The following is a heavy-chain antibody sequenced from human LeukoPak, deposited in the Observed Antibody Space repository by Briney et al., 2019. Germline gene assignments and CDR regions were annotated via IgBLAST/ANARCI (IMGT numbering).Heavy chain of an antibody. CDR2: INPSGGST. Sequence: ASVKVSCKASGYTFTGYYMHWVRQAPGQGLERMGIINPSGGSTSYAQKFQGRVTMTRDTSTSTVYMELSSLRSEDTAVYYCARDQRGGPPYDYWGQGTLVTVSS. J-gene: IGHJ4*02. D-gene: IGHD1-14*01. V-gene: IGHV1-46*01. CDR3: ARDQRGGPPYDY. CDR1: GYTFTGYY.